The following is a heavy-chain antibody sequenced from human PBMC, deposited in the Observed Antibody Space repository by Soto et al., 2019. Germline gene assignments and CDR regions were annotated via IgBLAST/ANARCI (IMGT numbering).Heavy chain of an antibody. CDR2: ITAYNGNT. V-gene: IGHV1-18*01. Sequence: QVQLEQSGAEVKKPGASVKVAFKACGYTFTSFGISWVRRARGLGLEWMGWITAYNGNTNYAQKLQGRVTMTTDTSTSTAYMELRSLRSDDTAVYYCAKRRGCSNGEFDYWGQGTLVTVSS. D-gene: IGHD5-18*01. CDR3: AKRRGCSNGEFDY. CDR1: GYTFTSFG. J-gene: IGHJ4*02.